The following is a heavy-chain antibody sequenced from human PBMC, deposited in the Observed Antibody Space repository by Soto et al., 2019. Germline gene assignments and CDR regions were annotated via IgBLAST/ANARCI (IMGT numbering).Heavy chain of an antibody. D-gene: IGHD6-19*01. CDR2: ISAYNGNT. J-gene: IGHJ6*02. Sequence: ASVKVSCKASGYTFTSYGISWVRQAPGQGLEWMGWISAYNGNTNYAQKLQGRVTMTTDTSTSTAYMELRSLRSDDTAVYYCARVVAVAGTVSYYYYGMDVWGQGTTVTVSS. V-gene: IGHV1-18*04. CDR3: ARVVAVAGTVSYYYYGMDV. CDR1: GYTFTSYG.